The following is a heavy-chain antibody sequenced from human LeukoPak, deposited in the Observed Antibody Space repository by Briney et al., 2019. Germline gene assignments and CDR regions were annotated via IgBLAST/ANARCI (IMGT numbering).Heavy chain of an antibody. Sequence: PGGSLRLSCAASELTVSSNCMTWVRQAPGKGLEWVSFIYSDSSTYYADSVRGRFTISRDNSKNTLYLQMNSLRAEDTAVYYCARRAGISSHPYDYWGQGTLVTVSS. D-gene: IGHD1-14*01. CDR2: IYSDSST. J-gene: IGHJ4*02. CDR3: ARRAGISSHPYDY. CDR1: ELTVSSNC. V-gene: IGHV3-53*01.